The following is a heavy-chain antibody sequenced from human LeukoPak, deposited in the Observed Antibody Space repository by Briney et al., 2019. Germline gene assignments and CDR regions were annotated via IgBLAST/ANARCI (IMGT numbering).Heavy chain of an antibody. CDR1: GFTFSSYS. Sequence: PGGSLRLSCAASGFTFSSYSMNWVRQAPGKGLEWVSYISSSSSTIYYADSVKGRFTISRDNAKNSLYLQMNSLRAEDTAVYYCATVYYDFWSGYPHDAFDIWSQGTMVTVSS. CDR3: ATVYYDFWSGYPHDAFDI. D-gene: IGHD3-3*01. CDR2: ISSSSSTI. V-gene: IGHV3-48*01. J-gene: IGHJ3*02.